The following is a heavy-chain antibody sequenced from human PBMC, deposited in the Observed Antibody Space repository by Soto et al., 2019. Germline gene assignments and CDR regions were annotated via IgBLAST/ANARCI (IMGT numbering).Heavy chain of an antibody. CDR3: ARKNYDFWSGYLPGFDY. V-gene: IGHV4-34*01. CDR1: GGSFSGYY. CDR2: INHSGST. J-gene: IGHJ4*02. Sequence: SETLSLTCAVYGGSFSGYYWGWVRQPPGKGLEWIGEINHSGSTNYNPSLKSRVTISVDTSKNQFSLKLSSVTAADTAVYYCARKNYDFWSGYLPGFDYWGQGTLVTVSS. D-gene: IGHD3-3*01.